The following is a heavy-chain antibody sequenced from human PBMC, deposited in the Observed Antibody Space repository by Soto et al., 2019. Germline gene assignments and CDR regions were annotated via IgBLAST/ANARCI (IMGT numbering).Heavy chain of an antibody. CDR2: ISHSDGTI. D-gene: IGHD3-3*01. J-gene: IGHJ6*03. CDR1: GFSLSDYN. Sequence: GGSLRLSCAASGFSLSDYNMNWVRQAPGKGLEWLSFISHSDGTIYYADSVKGRFTLSRDAAGNSLYLQMSSLRAEDTALYYCARDGDTSSLGYYYYMDVWGKGTTVTVSS. CDR3: ARDGDTSSLGYYYYMDV. V-gene: IGHV3-48*01.